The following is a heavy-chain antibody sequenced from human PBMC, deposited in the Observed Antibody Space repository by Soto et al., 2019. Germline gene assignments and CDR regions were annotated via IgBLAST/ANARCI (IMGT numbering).Heavy chain of an antibody. CDR2: ISYDGSNK. V-gene: IGHV3-30-3*01. CDR3: ARDPLSYYDFWSGYYTGIIMYYFDY. Sequence: GGSLRLSCAACGFTCSSYAREWVLQATGKGLEWVAVISYDGSNKYYADSVKGRFTISRDNSKNTLYLQMNSLRAEDTAVYYCARDPLSYYDFWSGYYTGIIMYYFDYWGQGTLVTVS. CDR1: GFTCSSYA. D-gene: IGHD3-3*01. J-gene: IGHJ4*02.